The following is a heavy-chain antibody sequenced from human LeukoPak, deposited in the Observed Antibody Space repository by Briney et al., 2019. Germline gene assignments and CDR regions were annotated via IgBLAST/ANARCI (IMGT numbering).Heavy chain of an antibody. J-gene: IGHJ4*02. CDR2: IIPIFGTT. CDR1: GGTFSSYA. Sequence: SVKVSCKSSGGTFSSYAINWVRQAPGQGLEWMGGIIPIFGTTNYAQKFQGRVTITADESTSTAYMELSSLRSEDTAVYYCATEVENFDYWGQGTLVTVSS. D-gene: IGHD5-24*01. CDR3: ATEVENFDY. V-gene: IGHV1-69*13.